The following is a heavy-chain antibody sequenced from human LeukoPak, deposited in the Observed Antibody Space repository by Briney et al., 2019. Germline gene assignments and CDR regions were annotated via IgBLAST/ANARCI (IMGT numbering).Heavy chain of an antibody. CDR3: GKSLFGSGWYLVDY. CDR2: ISGSGGST. Sequence: GGSLRLSXAASGSTFSSYAISWVRQAPGKGLEWVSAISGSGGSTYYADSVKGRFTISRDNSKNTLYLQMNSLRAEDTAVYYCGKSLFGSGWYLVDYWGQGTLVTVSS. V-gene: IGHV3-23*01. J-gene: IGHJ4*02. CDR1: GSTFSSYA. D-gene: IGHD6-19*01.